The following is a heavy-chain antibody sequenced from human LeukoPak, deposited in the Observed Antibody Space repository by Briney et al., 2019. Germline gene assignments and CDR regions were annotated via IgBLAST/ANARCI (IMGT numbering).Heavy chain of an antibody. D-gene: IGHD2-2*01. V-gene: IGHV1-69*05. J-gene: IGHJ4*02. CDR2: IIPIFGTA. Sequence: SVKVSCKASGGTFSSYAISWVRQAPGQGLEWMGGIIPIFGTANYAQKLQGRVTMTTDTSTSTAYMKLRSLRSDDTAVYYCARGCSSTSCYWSDYWGQGTLVTVSS. CDR1: GGTFSSYA. CDR3: ARGCSSTSCYWSDY.